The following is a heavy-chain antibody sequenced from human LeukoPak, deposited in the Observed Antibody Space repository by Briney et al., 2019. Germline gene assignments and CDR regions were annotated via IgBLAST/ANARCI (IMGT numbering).Heavy chain of an antibody. J-gene: IGHJ5*02. CDR3: VKDLRHRSTYNCYGWFDP. CDR1: GFTFNAYA. V-gene: IGHV3-23*01. Sequence: GGSLRLSCAASGFTFNAYAMSWVRQAPGKGLEWVSAISPSADNMYYADSVKGRFIISRDNSKNTLSLQMNSLRVEDTATYYCVKDLRHRSTYNCYGWFDPWGQGTLVTVSS. D-gene: IGHD5-24*01. CDR2: ISPSADNM.